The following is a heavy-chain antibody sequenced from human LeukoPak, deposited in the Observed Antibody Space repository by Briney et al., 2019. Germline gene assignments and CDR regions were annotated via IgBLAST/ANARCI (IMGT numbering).Heavy chain of an antibody. V-gene: IGHV1-69*13. CDR1: GGTFSSYA. D-gene: IGHD1-1*01. CDR2: IIPIFGTA. CDR3: ATPPTTWTDGWSDP. Sequence: SVKVSCKASGGTFSSYAISWVRQAPGQGLEWMGGIIPIFGTANYAQKFQGRVTITADESTSTAYMELSSLRSEDTAVYYCATPPTTWTDGWSDPWAREPWSPSPQ. J-gene: IGHJ5*02.